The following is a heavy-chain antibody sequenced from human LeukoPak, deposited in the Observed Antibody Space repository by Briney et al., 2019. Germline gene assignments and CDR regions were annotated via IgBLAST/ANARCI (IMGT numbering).Heavy chain of an antibody. Sequence: GGSLRLSCAASGFTFSSYWMSWVRQAPGKGLEWVANIKPDGSEKYYVDSVKGRFTISRDNAQNSLHLQMNSLRAEDTAVYYCARLSSGWYGDFDYWGQGTLVTASS. J-gene: IGHJ4*02. CDR3: ARLSSGWYGDFDY. D-gene: IGHD6-19*01. CDR1: GFTFSSYW. CDR2: IKPDGSEK. V-gene: IGHV3-7*03.